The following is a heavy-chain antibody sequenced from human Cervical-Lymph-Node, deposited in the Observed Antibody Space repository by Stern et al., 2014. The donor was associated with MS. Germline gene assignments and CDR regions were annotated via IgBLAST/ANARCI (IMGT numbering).Heavy chain of an antibody. J-gene: IGHJ4*02. Sequence: QVQLGQSGGGVVQPGRSLRLSCAASGFSFSRYAMHCVRQAPGKGLEWVALIWYDGSNPYYADSVTGRFTISRDNFKNTLYLQMNSLRAEDTAVYYCASAYSSSHYYFDYWGQGTLVTVSS. CDR2: IWYDGSNP. D-gene: IGHD6-13*01. CDR1: GFSFSRYA. CDR3: ASAYSSSHYYFDY. V-gene: IGHV3-33*01.